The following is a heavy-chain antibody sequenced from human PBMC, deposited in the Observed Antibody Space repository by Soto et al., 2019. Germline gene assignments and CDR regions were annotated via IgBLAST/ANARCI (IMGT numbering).Heavy chain of an antibody. J-gene: IGHJ4*02. Sequence: GGSLRLSCASSWFTFSNYGMSWVRQAPGQGLEWVSGISGSGRVTYYGDSVQGRFTISRDNSKNTLYLQMNSLRAEDTALYYCARDTIGGGFQQLVLGPSYFDYWGQGTLVTVSS. CDR1: WFTFSNYG. CDR2: ISGSGRVT. V-gene: IGHV3-23*01. CDR3: ARDTIGGGFQQLVLGPSYFDY. D-gene: IGHD6-13*01.